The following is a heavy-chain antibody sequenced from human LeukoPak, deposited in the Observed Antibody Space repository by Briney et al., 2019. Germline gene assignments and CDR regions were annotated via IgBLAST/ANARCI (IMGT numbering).Heavy chain of an antibody. V-gene: IGHV3-30*18. Sequence: GRSLRLSCAASGFTFSTYAMHWVRQAPGKGLEWVAVISYDGSYKYYADSVKGRFSISRDNSKKTLYLQMNSLRAEDTAVYYCAKDQVVTTHLFDYWGQGTLVTVSS. J-gene: IGHJ4*02. D-gene: IGHD4-11*01. CDR2: ISYDGSYK. CDR3: AKDQVVTTHLFDY. CDR1: GFTFSTYA.